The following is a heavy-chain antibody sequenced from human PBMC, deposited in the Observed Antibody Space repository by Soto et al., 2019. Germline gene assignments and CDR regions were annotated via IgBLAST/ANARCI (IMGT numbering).Heavy chain of an antibody. V-gene: IGHV4-34*01. CDR1: GGSFSGYY. D-gene: IGHD3-10*01. Sequence: QVQLQQWGAGLLKPSETLSLTCAVYGGSFSGYYWSWIRQPPGKGLEWIGEINHSGSTNYNPSLKSRVTISVDTSKNQFSLKRSSVTAADTDVYYCARGVGVRGVRPKRYNWFDPWGQGTLVTVSS. J-gene: IGHJ5*02. CDR3: ARGVGVRGVRPKRYNWFDP. CDR2: INHSGST.